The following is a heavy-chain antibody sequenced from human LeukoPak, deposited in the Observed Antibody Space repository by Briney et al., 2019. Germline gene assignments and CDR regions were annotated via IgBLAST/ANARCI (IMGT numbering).Heavy chain of an antibody. CDR1: GYTFTGYY. Sequence: ASVKVSCKASGYTFTGYYMHWVRQAPGQGLEWMGIINPSGGSTSYAQKFQGRVTMTRDMSTSTVYMELSSLRSEATAVYQCARAGAYSGYVIAYWGQGTLVTVSS. V-gene: IGHV1-46*01. CDR2: INPSGGST. D-gene: IGHD5-12*01. J-gene: IGHJ4*02. CDR3: ARAGAYSGYVIAY.